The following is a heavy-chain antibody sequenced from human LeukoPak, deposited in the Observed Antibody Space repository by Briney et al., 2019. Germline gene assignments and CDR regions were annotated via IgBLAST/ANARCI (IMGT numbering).Heavy chain of an antibody. CDR3: AQAEKRESGHRFQY. Sequence: TGGSLRLSCAGSGFTYSSYWMSWVRQGPGEGLEWVSAISGTGGSAYYADSVKGRFTISRDNSKNTLYLEMNSLRADDTAVYYCAQAEKRESGHRFQYWGQGILVTVSS. J-gene: IGHJ1*01. D-gene: IGHD3-3*01. V-gene: IGHV3-23*01. CDR2: ISGTGGSA. CDR1: GFTYSSYW.